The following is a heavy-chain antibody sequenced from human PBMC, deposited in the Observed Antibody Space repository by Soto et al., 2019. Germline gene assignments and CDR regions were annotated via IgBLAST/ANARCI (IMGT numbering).Heavy chain of an antibody. Sequence: PDTLSLTCTVSVGYCSSYFYIWVRQPPGKGLEWIGSVYYTGTTDYNPSLKSRVTISVDTSKTQFSLNLRSVTAADTAVYYCARDLAAVPRAFDYWCRGTLVAV. CDR2: VYYTGTT. CDR3: ARDLAAVPRAFDY. J-gene: IGHJ4*02. V-gene: IGHV4-59*01. CDR1: VGYCSSYF. D-gene: IGHD6-13*01.